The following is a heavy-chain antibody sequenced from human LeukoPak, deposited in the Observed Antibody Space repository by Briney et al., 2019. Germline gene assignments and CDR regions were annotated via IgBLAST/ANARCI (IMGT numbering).Heavy chain of an antibody. CDR1: GYSFTSYW. D-gene: IGHD3-22*01. CDR3: ARSYDSSGYYSAFDY. Sequence: GESLKISCKGSGYSFTSYWIGWVRQMPGKGLEWMGIIYPGDSDTRYSPSFQGQVTISADKSISTAYLQWSSLKASDTAMYYCARSYDSSGYYSAFDYWGQGTLVTVSS. J-gene: IGHJ4*02. CDR2: IYPGDSDT. V-gene: IGHV5-51*01.